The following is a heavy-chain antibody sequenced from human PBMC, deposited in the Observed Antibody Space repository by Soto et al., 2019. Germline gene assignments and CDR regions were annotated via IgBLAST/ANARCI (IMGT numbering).Heavy chain of an antibody. CDR2: ISGSGGST. V-gene: IGHV3-23*01. J-gene: IGHJ5*02. CDR3: AKSSGIAGGSNWFDP. CDR1: GFTFSSYA. D-gene: IGHD6-13*01. Sequence: GGSLRLSCAASGFTFSSYAMSWVRQAPGKGLEWVSAISGSGGSTYYAESVKGRFTISRDNSKNTLYLQMNSLRAEDTAVYYCAKSSGIAGGSNWFDPWGQGTLVTVSS.